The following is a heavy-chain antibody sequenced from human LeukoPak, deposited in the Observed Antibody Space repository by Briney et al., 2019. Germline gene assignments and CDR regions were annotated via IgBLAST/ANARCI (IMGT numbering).Heavy chain of an antibody. CDR3: ASLDRGITMVRGVEYYYYMDV. V-gene: IGHV1-2*06. CDR2: INPNSGGT. CDR1: GYTFTGYY. J-gene: IGHJ6*03. Sequence: ASVKVSCKASGYTFTGYYMHWVRQAPGQGLEWMGRINPNSGGTNYAQKFQGRVTMTRDTSISTAYTELSSLRSEDTAVYYCASLDRGITMVRGVEYYYYMDVWGKGTTVTVSS. D-gene: IGHD3-10*01.